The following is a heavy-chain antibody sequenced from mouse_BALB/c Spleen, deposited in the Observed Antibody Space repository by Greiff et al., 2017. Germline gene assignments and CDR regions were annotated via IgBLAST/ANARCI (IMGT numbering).Heavy chain of an antibody. V-gene: IGHV1-69*01. CDR1: GYTFTDYW. D-gene: IGHD4-1*01. J-gene: IGHJ2*01. Sequence: VQLQQPGAELVMPGASVKMSCKASGYTFTDYWMHWVKQRPGQGLEWIGAIDTSDSYTSYNQKFKGKATLTVDESSSTAYMQLSSLTSEDSAVYYCARIWDGFDYWGQGTTLTVSS. CDR3: ARIWDGFDY. CDR2: IDTSDSYT.